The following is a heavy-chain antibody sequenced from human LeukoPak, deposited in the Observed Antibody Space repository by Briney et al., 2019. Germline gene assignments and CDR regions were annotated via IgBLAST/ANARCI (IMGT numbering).Heavy chain of an antibody. CDR2: ISDDGSNK. J-gene: IGHJ3*01. D-gene: IGHD1-7*01. V-gene: IGHV3-30*01. CDR3: AKDQRRSTWNYGDALDF. CDR1: GFTFSSFA. Sequence: GGSLRLSCAASGFTFSSFAIHWVRQAPGKGLEWVAVISDDGSNKYYAYSVKGRFTISRDNSKNTVYLQMNSLRAEDTAVYYCAKDQRRSTWNYGDALDFWGQGTMVFVSS.